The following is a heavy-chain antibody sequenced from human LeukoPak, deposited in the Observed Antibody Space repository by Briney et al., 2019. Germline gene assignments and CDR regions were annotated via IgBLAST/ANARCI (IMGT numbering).Heavy chain of an antibody. D-gene: IGHD3-3*01. J-gene: IGHJ1*01. Sequence: ASVKVSCKASGCTFTSYAMNWVRQAPGQGLEWMGCINTNTGNPTYAQGFTGRFVFSLDTSVSTAYLQISSLKAEDTAVYYCASGRYDFWSGYYVEDFQHWGQGTLVTVSS. CDR3: ASGRYDFWSGYYVEDFQH. CDR1: GCTFTSYA. CDR2: INTNTGNP. V-gene: IGHV7-4-1*02.